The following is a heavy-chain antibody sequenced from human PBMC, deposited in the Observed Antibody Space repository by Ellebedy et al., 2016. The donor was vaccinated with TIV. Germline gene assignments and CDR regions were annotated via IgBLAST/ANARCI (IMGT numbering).Heavy chain of an antibody. D-gene: IGHD4-11*01. CDR1: GFTFSGYA. V-gene: IGHV3-23*01. Sequence: PGGSLRLSCAASGFTFSGYAMSWVRQAPGKGLEWVAGINSGGVKTYYAESVKGRFTISRDNARNSLYLQMNSLRAEDTAVYYCARARCSNTDCHIPGYWGQGTLVTVSS. J-gene: IGHJ4*02. CDR2: INSGGVKT. CDR3: ARARCSNTDCHIPGY.